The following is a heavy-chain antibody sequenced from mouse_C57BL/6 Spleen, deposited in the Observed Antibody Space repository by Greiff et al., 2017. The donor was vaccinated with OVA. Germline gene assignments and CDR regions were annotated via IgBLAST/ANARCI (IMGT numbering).Heavy chain of an antibody. J-gene: IGHJ1*03. CDR2: ISSGSSTI. Sequence: DVMLVESGGGLVKPGGSLKLSCAASGFTFSDYGMHWVRQAPEKGLEWVAYISSGSSTIYYADTVKGRFTISRDNAKNTLFLQMTSLRSEDTAMYDCARPGPEWYFDVWGTGTTVTVSS. CDR1: GFTFSDYG. CDR3: ARPGPEWYFDV. V-gene: IGHV5-17*01.